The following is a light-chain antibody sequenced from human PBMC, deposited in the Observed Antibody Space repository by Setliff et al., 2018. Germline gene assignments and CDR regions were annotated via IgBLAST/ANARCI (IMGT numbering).Light chain of an antibody. CDR1: SSDVGYYNY. CDR2: EVG. CDR3: FSYASSGSYV. Sequence: QSVLTQPASVSGSPGQSITISCTGTSSDVGYYNYVSWYQQHPGKAPKLMIYEVGNRPSGVSNRFSGSKSGNTASLTISGLQAEDEADYYCFSYASSGSYVFGTGTKVTVL. V-gene: IGLV2-14*01. J-gene: IGLJ1*01.